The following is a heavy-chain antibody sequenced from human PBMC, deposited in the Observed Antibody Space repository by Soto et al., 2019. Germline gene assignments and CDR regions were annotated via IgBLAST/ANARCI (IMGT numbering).Heavy chain of an antibody. D-gene: IGHD3-16*02. CDR3: ARGYRMITFGGVIVMSGAFDI. V-gene: IGHV1-69*02. Sequence: GASVKVSCKASGGTFSSYTISWVRQAPGQGLEWMGRIIPILGIANYAQKFQGRVTITADKSTSTAYIELSSLRSEDTAVYYCARGYRMITFGGVIVMSGAFDIWGQGTMVTVSS. CDR1: GGTFSSYT. CDR2: IIPILGIA. J-gene: IGHJ3*02.